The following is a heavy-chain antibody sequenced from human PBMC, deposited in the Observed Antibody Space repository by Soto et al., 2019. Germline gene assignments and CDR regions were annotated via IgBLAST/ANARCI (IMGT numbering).Heavy chain of an antibody. V-gene: IGHV1-69*01. CDR1: GGTFSSYA. CDR2: IIPIFGTA. CDR3: HFTYGYYYYYGMDV. J-gene: IGHJ6*02. D-gene: IGHD2-21*01. Sequence: QVQLVQSGAEVKKPGSSVNVSCKASGGTFSSYAISWVRQAPGQGLEWMGGIIPIFGTANYAQKFQGRVTITADESTSTAYMELSSLRSEDTAVYYCHFTYGYYYYYGMDVWGQGTTVTVSS.